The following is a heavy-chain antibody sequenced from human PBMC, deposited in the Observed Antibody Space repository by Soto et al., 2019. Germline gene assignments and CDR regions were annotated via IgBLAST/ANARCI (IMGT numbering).Heavy chain of an antibody. CDR2: ISGRGSPI. V-gene: IGHV3-48*01. Sequence: GGSLRLSCAASGYSSFSYYSMNWVRQAPGKGLEWVSFISGRGSPIYYADSVRGRFTISRDNAKNSLSLEMNNLRVADTAVYYCARARGQSYGYVDYWGQGTLVTVSS. D-gene: IGHD3-16*01. CDR1: GYSSFSYYS. J-gene: IGHJ4*02. CDR3: ARARGQSYGYVDY.